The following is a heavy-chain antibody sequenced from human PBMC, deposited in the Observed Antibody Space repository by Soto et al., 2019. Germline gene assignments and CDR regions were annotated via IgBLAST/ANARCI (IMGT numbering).Heavy chain of an antibody. J-gene: IGHJ6*02. D-gene: IGHD3-16*01. CDR1: GFPFSSYA. CDR2: ISDSGGST. Sequence: VQLLESGGGLVQPGGSLRLSCAASGFPFSSYAMSWVRQAPGKGLEWVSGISDSGGSTYYADSVKGRLTISMDNSKKTLHLQMNSLTAEDTAIYYCAKDPRDTFRSYYYNGIDVWGQGTTVTVSS. V-gene: IGHV3-23*01. CDR3: AKDPRDTFRSYYYNGIDV.